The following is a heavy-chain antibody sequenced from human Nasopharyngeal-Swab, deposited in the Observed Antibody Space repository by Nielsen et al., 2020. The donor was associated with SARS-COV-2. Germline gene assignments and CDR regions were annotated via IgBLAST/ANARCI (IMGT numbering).Heavy chain of an antibody. CDR2: INHSGST. J-gene: IGHJ6*03. V-gene: IGHV4-34*01. D-gene: IGHD2-2*01. Sequence: GSLRLSCAVYGGSFSAYYWGWIRQPPGKGLAWIAEINHSGSTNYNPSLKSRVTLSVDTSMNQFSLELRSVTAADTAVYYCARGLSGIVPAPILGLGPYYYYYYMDVWGKGTTVTVSS. CDR3: ARGLSGIVPAPILGLGPYYYYYYMDV. CDR1: GGSFSAYY.